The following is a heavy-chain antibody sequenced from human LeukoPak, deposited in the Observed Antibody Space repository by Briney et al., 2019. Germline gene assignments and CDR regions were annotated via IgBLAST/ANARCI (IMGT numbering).Heavy chain of an antibody. CDR3: ARESLTWLQSRTSWFDP. CDR1: GGTFSSYA. D-gene: IGHD5-24*01. CDR2: ISAYNGNT. Sequence: ASVKVSCKASGGTFSSYAISWVRQAPGQGLEWMGWISAYNGNTNYAQKLQGRVTMTTDTSTSTAYMELRSLRSDDTAVYYCARESLTWLQSRTSWFDPWGQGTLVTVSS. J-gene: IGHJ5*02. V-gene: IGHV1-18*01.